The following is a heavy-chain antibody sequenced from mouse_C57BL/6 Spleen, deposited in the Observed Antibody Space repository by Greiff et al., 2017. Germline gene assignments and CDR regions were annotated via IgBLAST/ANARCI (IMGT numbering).Heavy chain of an antibody. J-gene: IGHJ4*01. V-gene: IGHV1-82*01. D-gene: IGHD2-5*01. Sequence: VQLQQSGPELVKPGASVKISCKASGYAFSSSWMNWVKQRPGKGLEWIGRIYPGDGDTNYNGKFKGKATLTADKSSSTAYMQLSSLTSEDSAVYFCARSGSNYGGAMDYWGQGTSVTVSS. CDR1: GYAFSSSW. CDR3: ARSGSNYGGAMDY. CDR2: IYPGDGDT.